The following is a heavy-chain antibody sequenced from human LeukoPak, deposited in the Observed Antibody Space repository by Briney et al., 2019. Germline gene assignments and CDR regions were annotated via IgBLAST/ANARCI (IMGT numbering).Heavy chain of an antibody. CDR2: INHSGST. CDR3: ARERCSSTSCYYYYYYYVDV. D-gene: IGHD2-2*01. Sequence: SETLSLTCAVYGGSFSGYYWSWIRQPPGKGLEWIGEINHSGSTNYNPSLKSRVTISVDTSKNQFSLKLSSVTAADTAVYYCARERCSSTSCYYYYYYYVDVWGKGTTVTVSS. CDR1: GGSFSGYY. V-gene: IGHV4-34*01. J-gene: IGHJ6*03.